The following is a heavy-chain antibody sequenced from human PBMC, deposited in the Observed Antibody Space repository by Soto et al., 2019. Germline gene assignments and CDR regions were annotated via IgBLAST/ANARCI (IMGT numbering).Heavy chain of an antibody. CDR2: ISPKSTFR. Sequence: SGGGLVKPGGSLRLSCATSGFPVNDYYMTWIRQAPGKGLEWLSHISPKSTFRNYADSVKGRFTISRDNTESSLFLQMNSLGVDDTAVYSCVRGGGGGLFEHWGQGVLVTVSS. J-gene: IGHJ4*02. V-gene: IGHV3-11*06. D-gene: IGHD2-21*01. CDR1: GFPVNDYY. CDR3: VRGGGGGLFEH.